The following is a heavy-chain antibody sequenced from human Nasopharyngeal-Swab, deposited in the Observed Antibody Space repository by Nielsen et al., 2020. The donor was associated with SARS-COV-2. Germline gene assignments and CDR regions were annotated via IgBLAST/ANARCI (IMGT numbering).Heavy chain of an antibody. Sequence: WIRQPPGKGLEWVSVIYSGGSSTYYADSVKGRFTISRDNSKNTLYLQMNSLRAEDTAVYYCAREIHYDSSGYYAGAFDIWGQGTMVTVSS. CDR3: AREIHYDSSGYYAGAFDI. CDR2: IYSGGSST. V-gene: IGHV3-23*03. D-gene: IGHD3-22*01. J-gene: IGHJ3*02.